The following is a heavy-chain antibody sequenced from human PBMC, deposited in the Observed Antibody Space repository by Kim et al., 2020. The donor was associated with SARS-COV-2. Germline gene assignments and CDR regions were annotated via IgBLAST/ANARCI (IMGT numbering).Heavy chain of an antibody. V-gene: IGHV1-2*02. J-gene: IGHJ4*02. D-gene: IGHD6-19*01. Sequence: ASVKVSCKASGYTFTGYYMHWVRQAPGQGLEWMGWINPNSGGTNYAQKIQGRITMTRDTSISTAYMELSRLRSDDTAVYYCARGLSSGWWGEIDYWGQGTLVTVYS. CDR2: INPNSGGT. CDR3: ARGLSSGWWGEIDY. CDR1: GYTFTGYY.